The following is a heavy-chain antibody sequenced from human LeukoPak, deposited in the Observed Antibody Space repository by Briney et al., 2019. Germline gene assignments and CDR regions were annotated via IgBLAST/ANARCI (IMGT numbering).Heavy chain of an antibody. J-gene: IGHJ4*02. CDR3: AKDPSGYSSGWYSYYFDY. CDR2: ISYDGSNK. CDR1: GFTFSSYG. Sequence: GGSLRLSCAASGFTFSSYGMHWVRQAPGKGLEWVAVISYDGSNKYYADSVKGRFTISRDNSKNTLYLQMNSLRAEDTAVYYCAKDPSGYSSGWYSYYFDYWGQGTLVTVSS. D-gene: IGHD6-19*01. V-gene: IGHV3-30*18.